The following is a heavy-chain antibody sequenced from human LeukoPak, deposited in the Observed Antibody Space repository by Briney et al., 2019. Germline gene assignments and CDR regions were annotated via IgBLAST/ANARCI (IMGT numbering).Heavy chain of an antibody. CDR3: ARVDDYGDYALSDY. V-gene: IGHV3-74*01. J-gene: IGHJ4*02. CDR1: GFTFSSYW. CDR2: INSDGSGT. Sequence: GGSLRLSCAASGFTFSSYWMHWVRQAPGKGLVWVSRINSDGSGTSYADSVKGRFTISRDNAKNTLYLQMNSLRAEDTAVYYCARVDDYGDYALSDYWGQGTLVTVSS. D-gene: IGHD4-17*01.